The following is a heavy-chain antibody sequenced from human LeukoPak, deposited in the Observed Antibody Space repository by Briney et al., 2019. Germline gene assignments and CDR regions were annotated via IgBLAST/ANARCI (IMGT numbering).Heavy chain of an antibody. CDR1: GFTFSSYA. CDR3: AKDQAAMVLYYVDY. V-gene: IGHV3-23*01. J-gene: IGHJ4*02. D-gene: IGHD5-18*01. CDR2: ISGSGGST. Sequence: PGGSLRLSCAASGFTFSSYAMSWVRQAPGKGLEWVSAISGSGGSTYYADSVKGRFTISRDNSKNTLYLQMNSLRAEDTAVYYCAKDQAAMVLYYVDYWGQGTLVTVSS.